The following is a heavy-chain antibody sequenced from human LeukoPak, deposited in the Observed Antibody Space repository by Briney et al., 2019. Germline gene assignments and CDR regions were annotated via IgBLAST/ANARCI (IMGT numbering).Heavy chain of an antibody. Sequence: PGGSLRLSCAASGFTFSSYIMNWVRQAPGKGLEWVSSISSSSSYIYYADSVKGRFTISRDNAKSSLYLQMNSLRAEDTAVYYCARDLPSGDYGMDVWGQGTTVTVSS. CDR2: ISSSSSYI. J-gene: IGHJ6*02. CDR1: GFTFSSYI. D-gene: IGHD4-17*01. CDR3: ARDLPSGDYGMDV. V-gene: IGHV3-21*01.